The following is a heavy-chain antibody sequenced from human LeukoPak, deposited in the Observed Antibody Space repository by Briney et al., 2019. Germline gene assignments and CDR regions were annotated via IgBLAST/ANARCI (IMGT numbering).Heavy chain of an antibody. Sequence: ASVKVSCKASGYTFTGYYMHWVRQAPGQGLEWMGWINPNSGGTNYAQKFQGRVTMTRDTSISTAYMELSRLRSDDTAVYYCARENGDGDYRFDYWGQGTLVTVSS. D-gene: IGHD4-17*01. J-gene: IGHJ4*02. CDR1: GYTFTGYY. CDR3: ARENGDGDYRFDY. V-gene: IGHV1-2*02. CDR2: INPNSGGT.